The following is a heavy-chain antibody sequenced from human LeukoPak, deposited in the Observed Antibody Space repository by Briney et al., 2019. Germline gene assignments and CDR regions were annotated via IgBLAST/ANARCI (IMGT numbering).Heavy chain of an antibody. CDR1: GYTFTSCY. CDR2: INPSGGST. J-gene: IGHJ3*02. Sequence: ASVKVSCKASGYTFTSCYMHWVRQAPGQGLEWMGIINPSGGSTSYAQKFQGRVTMTRDMSTSTVYMELSSLRSEDTAVYYCARQYRTSLGAFDIWGQGTMDTVSS. D-gene: IGHD2-2*01. CDR3: ARQYRTSLGAFDI. V-gene: IGHV1-46*01.